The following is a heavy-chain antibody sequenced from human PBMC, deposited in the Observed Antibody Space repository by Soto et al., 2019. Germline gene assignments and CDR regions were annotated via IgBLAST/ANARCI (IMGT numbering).Heavy chain of an antibody. Sequence: QVQLVESGGGVVQPGRSLRLSCAASGFTFSSYGMHWVRQAPGKGLEWVAVISYDGSNKYYAESVKGRFTISRDNSKNTLYLQMNSLRAEDTAVYYCAKELKRTTRRYCSSTSCYQGIDYWGQGTLVTVSS. V-gene: IGHV3-30*18. CDR2: ISYDGSNK. J-gene: IGHJ4*02. D-gene: IGHD2-2*01. CDR3: AKELKRTTRRYCSSTSCYQGIDY. CDR1: GFTFSSYG.